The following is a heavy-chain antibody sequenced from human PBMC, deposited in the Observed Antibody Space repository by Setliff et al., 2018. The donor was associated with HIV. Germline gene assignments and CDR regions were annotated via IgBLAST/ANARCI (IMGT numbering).Heavy chain of an antibody. D-gene: IGHD3-3*01. V-gene: IGHV7-4-1*02. CDR3: ASNYYDVWSLSFGGWFDP. CDR1: GYTFTTYA. J-gene: IGHJ5*02. CDR2: INTNTGNP. Sequence: ASVKVSCKASGYTFTTYAMNWVRQAPGQGPEWMGWINTNTGNPTYAQGFTGRFVFSLDTSVSTAYLQISSLKAEDTAVYYCASNYYDVWSLSFGGWFDPWGQGTLVTVSS.